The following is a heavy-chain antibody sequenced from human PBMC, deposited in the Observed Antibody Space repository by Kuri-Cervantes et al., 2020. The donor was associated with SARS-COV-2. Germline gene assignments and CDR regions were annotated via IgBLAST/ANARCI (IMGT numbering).Heavy chain of an antibody. CDR1: GFTFSSYG. J-gene: IGHJ3*02. Sequence: GESLKISCAACGFTFSSYGMHWVRQAPGKGLEWVAVISYDGSNKYYADSVKGRFTISRDNSKNTLYLQMNSLRAEDTAVYYCVTAYYDFWSGYYSGAFDIWGQGTMGHRLL. D-gene: IGHD3-3*01. CDR2: ISYDGSNK. CDR3: VTAYYDFWSGYYSGAFDI. V-gene: IGHV3-30*03.